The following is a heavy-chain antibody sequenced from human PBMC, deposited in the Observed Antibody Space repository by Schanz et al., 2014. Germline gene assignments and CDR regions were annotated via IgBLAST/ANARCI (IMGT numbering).Heavy chain of an antibody. CDR2: TYLGGNT. Sequence: EVHLVESGGGFVQPGGSLRLSCAASGFSISDHTMRWDRQAPGKGLEPVSVTYLGGNTDYADSVKGRFTISRDDSKNTLHLQMNSLRSEDTAIYFCARDQASAHWGQGTPVTVSS. CDR1: GFSISDHT. CDR3: ARDQASAH. J-gene: IGHJ4*02. V-gene: IGHV3-66*01.